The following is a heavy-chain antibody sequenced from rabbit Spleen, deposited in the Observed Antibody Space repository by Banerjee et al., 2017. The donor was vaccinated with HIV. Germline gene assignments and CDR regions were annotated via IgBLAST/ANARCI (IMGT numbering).Heavy chain of an antibody. Sequence: QEQLEESGRDLVKPGAYLTLTCTASGFSFSSSDYMCWVRQAPGKGLEWISCIAGSSSGFTYSATWAKGRFTISKTSSTTVTLQMTSLTAADTATYLCARTYDHRNAFAFDLWGPGTLVTVS. V-gene: IGHV1S45*01. J-gene: IGHJ2*01. CDR2: IAGSSSGFT. D-gene: IGHD3-1*01. CDR1: GFSFSSSDY. CDR3: ARTYDHRNAFAFDL.